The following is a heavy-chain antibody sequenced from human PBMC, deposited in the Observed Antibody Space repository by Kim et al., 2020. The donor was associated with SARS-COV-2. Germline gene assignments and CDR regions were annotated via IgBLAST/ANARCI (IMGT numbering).Heavy chain of an antibody. D-gene: IGHD4-17*01. J-gene: IGHJ4*02. CDR1: GGSISSGGYY. Sequence: SETLSLTCTVSGGSISSGGYYWSWIRQHPGKGLEWIGYIYYSGSTYYNPSLKSRVTISVDTSKNQFSLKLSSVTAADTAVYYCARVTGDLRNFDYWGQGTLVTVSS. CDR3: ARVTGDLRNFDY. V-gene: IGHV4-31*03. CDR2: IYYSGST.